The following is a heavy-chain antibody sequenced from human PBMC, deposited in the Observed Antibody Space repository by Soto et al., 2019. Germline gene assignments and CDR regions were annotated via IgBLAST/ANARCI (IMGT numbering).Heavy chain of an antibody. D-gene: IGHD2-2*01. CDR1: GFTFSSYW. CDR3: ARAPTVVSAAKEHNYYYMDV. Sequence: GGSLRLSCAASGFTFSSYWMHWVRQAPGKGLVWVSRIDSDGSSTNSADSVKGRFTISRDNAKNTLYLQMSSLRAEDTAVYYCARAPTVVSAAKEHNYYYMDVWGKGTTVTVSS. J-gene: IGHJ6*03. CDR2: IDSDGSST. V-gene: IGHV3-74*01.